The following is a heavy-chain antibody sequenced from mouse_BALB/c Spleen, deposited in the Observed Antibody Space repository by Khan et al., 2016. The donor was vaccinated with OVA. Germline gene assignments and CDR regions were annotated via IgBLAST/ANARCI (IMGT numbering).Heavy chain of an antibody. CDR2: ICAGGST. V-gene: IGHV2-9*02. Sequence: VQLVESGPGLVAPSQCLSITCTVSGFSLTSYGVHWVRQPPGKGLEWLGVICAGGSTNYNSAIMSRLSISKDNSKSQVFLKMNSQKTVDTSMYYCARLEDIWGQGTTLTVSS. CDR1: GFSLTSYG. J-gene: IGHJ2*01. D-gene: IGHD1-3*01. CDR3: ARLEDI.